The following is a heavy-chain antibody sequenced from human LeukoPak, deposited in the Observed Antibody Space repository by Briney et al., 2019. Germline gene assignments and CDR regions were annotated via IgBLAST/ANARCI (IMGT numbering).Heavy chain of an antibody. Sequence: SETLPLTCTVSGGSISRTGHYWGWIRQPPGKGLEWIGSINDSGSTYYNPSLKSRVTISVDTSKNLFSLRLSSVTAADTAVFYCARHPASGLYYFDYWGQGTLVTVSS. CDR3: ARHPASGLYYFDY. D-gene: IGHD3-10*01. CDR1: GGSISRTGHY. V-gene: IGHV4-39*01. J-gene: IGHJ4*02. CDR2: INDSGST.